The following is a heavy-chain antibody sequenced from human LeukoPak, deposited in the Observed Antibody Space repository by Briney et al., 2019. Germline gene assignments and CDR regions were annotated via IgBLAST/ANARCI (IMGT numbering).Heavy chain of an antibody. CDR2: INHSGST. CDR1: GGSFSGYY. J-gene: IGHJ6*03. Sequence: SETLSLTCAVCGGSFSGYYWSWIRQPPGKGLEWIGEINHSGSTNYNPSLKSRVTISVDTSKNQFSLKLSSVTAADTAVYYCARRSGTIFGVVIIRSDYYMDVWGKGTTVTVSS. V-gene: IGHV4-34*01. D-gene: IGHD3-3*01. CDR3: ARRSGTIFGVVIIRSDYYMDV.